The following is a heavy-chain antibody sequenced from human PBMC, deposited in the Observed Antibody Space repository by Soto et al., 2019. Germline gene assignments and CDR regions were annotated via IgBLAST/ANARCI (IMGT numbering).Heavy chain of an antibody. Sequence: QVQLQESGPGLVKPSETLSLTCTVSGGSISSYYWSWIRQPPGKGLEWIGYIYYSGSTNYNPSLTSRVTISVDTSKNQFSLKLSSVTAADTAVYYCARRPSYGDYVFDLWGRGTLVTVSS. V-gene: IGHV4-59*08. J-gene: IGHJ2*01. D-gene: IGHD4-17*01. CDR3: ARRPSYGDYVFDL. CDR1: GGSISSYY. CDR2: IYYSGST.